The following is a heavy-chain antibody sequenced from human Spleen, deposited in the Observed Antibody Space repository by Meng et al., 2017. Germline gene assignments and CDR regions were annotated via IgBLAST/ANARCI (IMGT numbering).Heavy chain of an antibody. Sequence: QCTFKALCHTLVQLPQTLTQTCSYSGFSLSPSGVGVGWIRQPPGKALEWFALIYWDDDKHDIPSLKSRHTSTKETSKNQWVLTMTDMDPRDTSTYYCAHKGDACWYFDYWGQGTLVTVSS. CDR2: IYWDDDK. CDR3: AHKGDACWYFDY. D-gene: IGHD1-26*01. J-gene: IGHJ4*02. V-gene: IGHV2-5*02. CDR1: GFSLSPSGVG.